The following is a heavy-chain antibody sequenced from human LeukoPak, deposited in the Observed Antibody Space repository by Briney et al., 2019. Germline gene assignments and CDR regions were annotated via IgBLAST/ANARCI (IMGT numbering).Heavy chain of an antibody. CDR3: ARDLPSYGSGSYYRPFDY. D-gene: IGHD3-10*01. Sequence: ASVKVSCKASGYTFTRYDINWVRQATGQGLEWMGWMNPNSGNTGYAQKFQGRVTMTRNTSISTAYMELSSLRSEDTAVYYCARDLPSYGSGSYYRPFDYWGQGTLVTVSS. V-gene: IGHV1-8*01. CDR2: MNPNSGNT. CDR1: GYTFTRYD. J-gene: IGHJ4*02.